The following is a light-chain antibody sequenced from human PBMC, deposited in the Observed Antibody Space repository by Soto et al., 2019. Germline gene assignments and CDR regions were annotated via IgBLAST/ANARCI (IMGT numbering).Light chain of an antibody. CDR1: QSDSSSF. CDR2: GAS. J-gene: IGKJ1*01. V-gene: IGKV3-20*01. Sequence: EIVLAQSPGTLSLSPGESATLSCRASQSDSSSFLAWYQQKAGQAPRLLIYGASRRATGIPDRFSGSGSGTDFTLTISRLEPEDFAVYYCQQYVSSPWAFGQGTKVEI. CDR3: QQYVSSPWA.